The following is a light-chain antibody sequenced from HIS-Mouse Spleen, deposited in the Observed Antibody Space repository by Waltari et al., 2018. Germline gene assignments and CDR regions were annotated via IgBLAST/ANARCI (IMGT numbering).Light chain of an antibody. CDR3: CSYAGSYTGV. Sequence: QSALTQPRSVSGSPGQSVTISCTGTSSDVGGFNYVSWYQQHPGKAPKLMFYDVSKRPSGVPDRFSGSKSGNTASLTISGLQADDEAVYYCCSYAGSYTGVFGTGTKVTVL. CDR1: SSDVGGFNY. V-gene: IGLV2-11*01. J-gene: IGLJ1*01. CDR2: DVS.